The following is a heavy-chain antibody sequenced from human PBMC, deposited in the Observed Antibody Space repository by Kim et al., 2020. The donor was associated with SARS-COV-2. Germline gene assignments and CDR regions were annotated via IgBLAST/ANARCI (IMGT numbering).Heavy chain of an antibody. J-gene: IGHJ4*02. D-gene: IGHD4-17*01. CDR2: IIPIFGTA. V-gene: IGHV1-69*06. CDR3: ARDYPSYGDSLRLDY. CDR1: GGTFSSYA. Sequence: SVKVSCKASGGTFSSYAISWVRQAPGQGLEWMGGIIPIFGTANYAQKFQGRVTITADKSTSTAYMELSSLRSEDTAVYYCARDYPSYGDSLRLDYWGQGTLVTVSS.